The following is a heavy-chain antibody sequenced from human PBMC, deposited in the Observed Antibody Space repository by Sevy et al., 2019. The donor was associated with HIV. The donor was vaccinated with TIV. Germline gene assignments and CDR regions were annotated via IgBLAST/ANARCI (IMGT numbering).Heavy chain of an antibody. CDR1: GFTFSSYG. J-gene: IGHJ4*02. CDR3: AKDPGAYCGGDCPYYFDY. D-gene: IGHD2-21*02. V-gene: IGHV3-30*18. Sequence: GGSLRLSCAASGFTFSSYGMHWVRQAPGKGLEWVAVISYDGSNKYDAGSVKGRFTISRDNSKNTLYLQMNSLRAEDTAVYCCAKDPGAYCGGDCPYYFDYWGQRTLVTVSS. CDR2: ISYDGSNK.